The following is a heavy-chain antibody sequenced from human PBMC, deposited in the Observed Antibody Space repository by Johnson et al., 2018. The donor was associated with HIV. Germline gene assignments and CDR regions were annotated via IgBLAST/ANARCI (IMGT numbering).Heavy chain of an antibody. D-gene: IGHD2-15*01. J-gene: IGHJ3*02. CDR2: IWFDGSNK. V-gene: IGHV3-33*01. CDR3: AREWWAGAFDI. CDR1: GFTFSSYG. Sequence: QVQVVESGGGVVQPGRSLRLSCTASGFTFSSYGMHWVRQAPGKGLEWVAVIWFDGSNKYYADSVKGRFTISRDNSKNTVFLHMNSLRAEDTAVYYCAREWWAGAFDIWGQGTMVTVSS.